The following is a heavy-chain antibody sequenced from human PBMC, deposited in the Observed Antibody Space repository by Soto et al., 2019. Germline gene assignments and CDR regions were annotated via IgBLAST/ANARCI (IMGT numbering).Heavy chain of an antibody. CDR1: GFMFSNFG. Sequence: QPGGSLRLSCTASGFMFSNFGMHWVRQAPGKGLEWVAVIWHDGSNKYFAESVKGRFTMSRDNAKDTLYLQMNSLRVEDTAVYYCARDEMGYCSGGSCYTPGGLDVWGLGTTVTVYS. CDR2: IWHDGSNK. CDR3: ARDEMGYCSGGSCYTPGGLDV. V-gene: IGHV3-33*01. J-gene: IGHJ6*02. D-gene: IGHD2-15*01.